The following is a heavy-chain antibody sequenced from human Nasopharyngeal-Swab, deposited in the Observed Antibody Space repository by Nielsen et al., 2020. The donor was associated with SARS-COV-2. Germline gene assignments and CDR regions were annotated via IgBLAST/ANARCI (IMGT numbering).Heavy chain of an antibody. Sequence: SETLSLTCTVSGGSISSYYLSWIRQPPGKGLEWIGYIYYNGSTNYNPSLKSRVTISIDTSKNQFSLKLNSVTAADTAVYYCARIGCSGGSCYCDYWGQGTLVTVSS. J-gene: IGHJ4*02. CDR2: IYYNGST. CDR1: GGSISSYY. D-gene: IGHD2-15*01. CDR3: ARIGCSGGSCYCDY. V-gene: IGHV4-59*01.